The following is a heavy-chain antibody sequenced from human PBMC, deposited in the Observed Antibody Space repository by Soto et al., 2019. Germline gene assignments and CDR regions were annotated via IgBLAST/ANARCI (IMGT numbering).Heavy chain of an antibody. Sequence: ASVKFSCKASGYTFTSYGISWVRQAPGQGLECMGWISAYNGNTNYAQKLQGRVTMTTXTXXSXXXMXLXXLRXDXTAVYYCARALELRWFDPWGQGTLVTV. D-gene: IGHD1-7*01. CDR2: ISAYNGNT. CDR3: ARALELRWFDP. V-gene: IGHV1-18*01. CDR1: GYTFTSYG. J-gene: IGHJ5*02.